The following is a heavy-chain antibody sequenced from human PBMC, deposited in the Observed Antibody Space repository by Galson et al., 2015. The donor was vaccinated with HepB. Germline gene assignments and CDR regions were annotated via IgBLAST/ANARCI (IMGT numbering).Heavy chain of an antibody. J-gene: IGHJ6*02. CDR1: GYTFTSYG. CDR2: ISAYNGDT. D-gene: IGHD3-9*01. Sequence: SVKVSCKASGYTFTSYGISWVRQAPGQGLEWMGWISAYNGDTNYAQKLQGRVTMTTDTSTSTAYMELRSLRSDDTAVYYCARDPYYDILTGYPTDFYGMDVWGQGTTVTVSS. V-gene: IGHV1-18*04. CDR3: ARDPYYDILTGYPTDFYGMDV.